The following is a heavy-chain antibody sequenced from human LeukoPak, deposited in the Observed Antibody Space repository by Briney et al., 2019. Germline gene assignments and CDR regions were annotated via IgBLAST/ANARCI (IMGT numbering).Heavy chain of an antibody. D-gene: IGHD3-22*01. CDR1: GGSINSYY. CDR2: IYDSGST. J-gene: IGHJ3*02. CDR3: ACLTTADAFDI. V-gene: IGHV4-59*01. Sequence: SETLSLTCTVSGGSINSYYWSWIRQPPGKGVEWIGYIYDSGSTNYNPSLKSRVTISVDTSKNQFSLKLSSVTAADTAVYYCACLTTADAFDIWGQGTMVTVSS.